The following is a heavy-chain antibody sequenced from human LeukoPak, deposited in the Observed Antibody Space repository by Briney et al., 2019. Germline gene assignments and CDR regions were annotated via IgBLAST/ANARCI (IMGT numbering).Heavy chain of an antibody. CDR3: AKDALTVAGKGDY. Sequence: GGSLRLSCAASGFTFSSYWMHWVRQAPGKGLVWVSRINTDGSSTSYADSVKGRFTISRDNAKNTLYLQMNSLRAEDTAVYYCAKDALTVAGKGDYWGQGTLVTVSS. D-gene: IGHD6-19*01. CDR2: INTDGSST. CDR1: GFTFSSYW. J-gene: IGHJ4*02. V-gene: IGHV3-74*01.